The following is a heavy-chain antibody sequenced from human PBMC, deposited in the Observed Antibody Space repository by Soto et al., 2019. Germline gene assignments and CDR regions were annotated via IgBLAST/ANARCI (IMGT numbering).Heavy chain of an antibody. CDR3: ARPGLFDP. J-gene: IGHJ5*02. CDR1: GFTFSGSA. D-gene: IGHD3-3*01. V-gene: IGHV3-73*01. CDR2: IRNKANDYAT. Sequence: EVQLVESGGGLVQPGGSLKLSCADSGFTFSGSAIHWVRQAPGKGLEWIGRIRNKANDYATAHPVSVRGRFTISRDNSKSTAYRKMNTQKTEDTPMYYCARPGLFDPGGRGPLVPVPS.